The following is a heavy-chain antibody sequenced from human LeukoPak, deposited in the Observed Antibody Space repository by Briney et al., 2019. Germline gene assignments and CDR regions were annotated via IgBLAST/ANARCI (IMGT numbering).Heavy chain of an antibody. Sequence: GASVKVSCKASGYTFTSYGISWVRQAPGQGPEWMGWISAYNGNTNYAQKFQGRVTMTEDTSTDTAYMELSSLRSEDTAVYYCATGPLRYWGQGTLVTVSS. J-gene: IGHJ4*02. V-gene: IGHV1-18*01. CDR2: ISAYNGNT. CDR3: ATGPLRY. CDR1: GYTFTSYG.